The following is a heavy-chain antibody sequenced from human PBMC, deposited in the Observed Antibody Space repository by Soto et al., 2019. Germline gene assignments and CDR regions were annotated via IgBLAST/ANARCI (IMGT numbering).Heavy chain of an antibody. Sequence: VXSVKVSCXGSGSTFTSYGNRWVRQAPGQGLEWMGWISAYNGNTNYAQKLQGRVTMTTDTSTSTAYMELRSLRSDDTAVYYCARDRITIFGVVIRGFDIWGQGTMVTVSS. D-gene: IGHD3-3*01. J-gene: IGHJ3*02. V-gene: IGHV1-18*01. CDR2: ISAYNGNT. CDR1: GSTFTSYG. CDR3: ARDRITIFGVVIRGFDI.